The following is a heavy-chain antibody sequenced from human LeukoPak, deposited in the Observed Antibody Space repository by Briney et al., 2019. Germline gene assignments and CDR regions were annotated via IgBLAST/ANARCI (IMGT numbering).Heavy chain of an antibody. J-gene: IGHJ6*02. CDR1: GYTFTSYG. Sequence: ASVKVSCKASGYTFTSYGISWVRQAPGQGLEWIGWISAYNGNTNYAQKLQGRVTMTTDTSTSTAYMELRSLRSDDTAVYYCARTGYSGSFSYYYYGMDVWGQGTTVTVSS. V-gene: IGHV1-18*01. CDR2: ISAYNGNT. CDR3: ARTGYSGSFSYYYYGMDV. D-gene: IGHD1-26*01.